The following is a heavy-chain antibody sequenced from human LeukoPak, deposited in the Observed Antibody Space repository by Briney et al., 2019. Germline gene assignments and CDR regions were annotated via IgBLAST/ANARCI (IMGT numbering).Heavy chain of an antibody. V-gene: IGHV1-18*01. Sequence: ASVKVSCKASGYTFTSYGVSWVRQAPGQGREWRGWISAYNGNTNYAQKLQGRVTMTTDTSTSTAYMELRSLRSDDTAVYYCARFGVVVVAAQFYDYWGQGTLVTVSS. D-gene: IGHD2-15*01. CDR2: ISAYNGNT. CDR3: ARFGVVVVAAQFYDY. CDR1: GYTFTSYG. J-gene: IGHJ4*02.